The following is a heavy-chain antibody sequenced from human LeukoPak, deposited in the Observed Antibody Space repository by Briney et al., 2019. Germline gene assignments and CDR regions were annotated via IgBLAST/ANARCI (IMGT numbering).Heavy chain of an antibody. CDR1: GFTFSSYG. Sequence: GGSLRLSCAASGFTFSSYGIHWVRQAPGKGLEWLALISFDGSNKFYADSVKGRLNISSDNSKNTLYLQMNSLRAEDTAVYYCAKVPRYGSGRAYYYGMDVWGQGTTVTVSS. J-gene: IGHJ6*02. CDR3: AKVPRYGSGRAYYYGMDV. CDR2: ISFDGSNK. D-gene: IGHD3-10*01. V-gene: IGHV3-30*18.